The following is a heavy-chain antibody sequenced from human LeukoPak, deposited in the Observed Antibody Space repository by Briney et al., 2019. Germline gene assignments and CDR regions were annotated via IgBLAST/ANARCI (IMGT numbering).Heavy chain of an antibody. Sequence: TGGSLRLSCVASGLTVNSSFISWVRQAPGKGLERVSVFYSGGATYYADSVKGRFTMSRDNSKNTLYLQVNNLRAEDTGVYYCARALGGAFYMDVWGKGTSVTVSS. CDR2: FYSGGAT. V-gene: IGHV3-53*01. J-gene: IGHJ6*03. D-gene: IGHD3-16*01. CDR3: ARALGGAFYMDV. CDR1: GLTVNSSF.